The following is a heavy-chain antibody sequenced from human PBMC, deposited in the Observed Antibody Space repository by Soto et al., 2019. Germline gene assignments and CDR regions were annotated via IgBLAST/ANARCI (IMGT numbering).Heavy chain of an antibody. D-gene: IGHD6-6*01. Sequence: GGSLRLSCAASGFTFSSYSMNWVRQAPGKELGWVSYISSSSSTIYYADSVKGRFTISRDNAKNSLYLQMNSLRDEDTAVYYCARPEYSSSSYGMDVWGQGTTVTVSS. CDR1: GFTFSSYS. V-gene: IGHV3-48*02. CDR3: ARPEYSSSSYGMDV. CDR2: ISSSSSTI. J-gene: IGHJ6*02.